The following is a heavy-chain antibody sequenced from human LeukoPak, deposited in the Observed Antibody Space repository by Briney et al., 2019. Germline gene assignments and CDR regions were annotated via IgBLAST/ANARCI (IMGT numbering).Heavy chain of an antibody. V-gene: IGHV5-51*01. J-gene: IGHJ4*02. CDR2: IYPGDSDT. CDR1: GYSFTSYW. D-gene: IGHD5-24*01. CDR3: ARQGRDGDRPDLALDY. Sequence: PGESLKISCKGSGYSFTSYWIGWVRQLPGKGLEWMGIIYPGDSDTRYSPSFQGQVTISADKSISTAYLQWSSLKASDTAMYYCARQGRDGDRPDLALDYWGQGTLVTVSS.